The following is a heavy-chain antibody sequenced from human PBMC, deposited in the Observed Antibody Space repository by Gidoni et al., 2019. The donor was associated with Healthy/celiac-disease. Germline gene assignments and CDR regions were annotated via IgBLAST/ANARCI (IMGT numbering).Heavy chain of an antibody. V-gene: IGHV4-59*01. CDR1: GGSISSYY. J-gene: IGHJ4*02. CDR2: SYYSGST. CDR3: ARAWYSSGWFLDY. D-gene: IGHD6-19*01. Sequence: QVQLQESGPGLVKPSEPLSLTCTVSGGSISSYYWSWIRQPPGKGLEWIGYSYYSGSTNYNPSLKSRVTISVDTSKNQFSLKLSSVTAADTAVYYCARAWYSSGWFLDYWGQGTLVTVSS.